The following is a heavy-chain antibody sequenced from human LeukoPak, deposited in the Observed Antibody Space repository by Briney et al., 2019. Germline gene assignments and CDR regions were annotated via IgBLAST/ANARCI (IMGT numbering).Heavy chain of an antibody. CDR1: GYTFTAYY. CDR3: ARGNYGSGSPDAFDI. V-gene: IGHV1-2*02. D-gene: IGHD3-10*01. CDR2: INPNSGDT. J-gene: IGHJ3*02. Sequence: ASVKVSCKASGYTFTAYYMHWVRQAPGQGLEWMGWINPNSGDTNYAQKFQGRVTMTRDTSISTAYMELSRLRSDDTAVYYCARGNYGSGSPDAFDIWGQGTMVTVSS.